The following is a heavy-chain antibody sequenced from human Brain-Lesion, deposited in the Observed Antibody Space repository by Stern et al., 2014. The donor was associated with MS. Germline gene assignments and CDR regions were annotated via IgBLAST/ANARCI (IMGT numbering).Heavy chain of an antibody. CDR1: GGSISSGGYY. V-gene: IGHV4-61*02. J-gene: IGHJ6*02. CDR2: IFNSGST. D-gene: IGHD2-2*01. Sequence: VQLVESGPGLVKPSQTLSLSCTVSGGSISSGGYYWSWIRQPAGKGLEWIGRIFNSGSTSYNPSLKSRVTISIDTSKHPFPLWLNSMTAADTAVYYCARGRVVPGFQYYATDVWGQGTTVIVSS. CDR3: ARGRVVPGFQYYATDV.